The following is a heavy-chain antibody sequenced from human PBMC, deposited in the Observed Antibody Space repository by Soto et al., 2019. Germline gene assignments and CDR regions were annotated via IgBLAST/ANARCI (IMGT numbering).Heavy chain of an antibody. Sequence: SETLSLTCTVSGGSISSGDYYWSWIRQPPGKGLEWIGYIYYSGSTYYNPSLKSRVTISVDTSKNQFSLKLSSVTAADTAVYYCSCYSYGYTLYDFWGQGTLVPVSS. V-gene: IGHV4-30-4*01. CDR3: SCYSYGYTLYDF. CDR2: IYYSGST. D-gene: IGHD5-18*01. CDR1: GGSISSGDYY. J-gene: IGHJ4*02.